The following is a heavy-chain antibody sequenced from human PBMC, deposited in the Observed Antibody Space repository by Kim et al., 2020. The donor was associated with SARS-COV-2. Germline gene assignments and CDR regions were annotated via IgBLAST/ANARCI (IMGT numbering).Heavy chain of an antibody. V-gene: IGHV3-48*03. CDR2: ISSSGSTI. CDR1: GFTFSSYE. D-gene: IGHD6-6*01. Sequence: GGSLRLSCAASGFTFSSYEMNWVRQAPGKGLEWVSYISSSGSTIYYADSVKGRFTISRDNSKNSLYLQMNSLRAEDTADYYCARSWPNMAARTNFDYWGRGTLVTVSS. CDR3: ARSWPNMAARTNFDY. J-gene: IGHJ4*02.